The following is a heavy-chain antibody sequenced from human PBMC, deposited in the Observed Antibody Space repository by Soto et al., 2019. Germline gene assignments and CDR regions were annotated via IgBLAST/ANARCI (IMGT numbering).Heavy chain of an antibody. CDR2: ISNTGGRT. Sequence: GGSLRLSCAASGFTFSNYAMSWVRQAPGKGLEWVLYISNTGGRTNYADSVKGRFTISRDNSKNTLYLQMNSLRGEDTAIYYCAKSGYTPRNWFDPWGQGTRVTVSS. D-gene: IGHD5-18*01. J-gene: IGHJ5*02. CDR1: GFTFSNYA. CDR3: AKSGYTPRNWFDP. V-gene: IGHV3-23*01.